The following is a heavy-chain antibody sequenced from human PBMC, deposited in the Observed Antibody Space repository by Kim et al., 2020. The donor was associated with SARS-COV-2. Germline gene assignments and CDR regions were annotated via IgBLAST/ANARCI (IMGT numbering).Heavy chain of an antibody. CDR1: GGTFSSYA. J-gene: IGHJ6*02. V-gene: IGHV1-69*13. CDR3: ARGSITIFGVVIETYYYYGMDV. CDR2: IIPIFGTA. Sequence: SVKVSCKASGGTFSSYAISWVRQAPGQGLEWMGGIIPIFGTANYAQKFQGRVTITADESTSTAYMELSSLRSEDTAVYYCARGSITIFGVVIETYYYYGMDVWGQGTTVTVSS. D-gene: IGHD3-3*01.